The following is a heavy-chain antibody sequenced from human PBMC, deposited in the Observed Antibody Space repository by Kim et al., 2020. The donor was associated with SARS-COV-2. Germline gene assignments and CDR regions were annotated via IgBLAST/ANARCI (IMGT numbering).Heavy chain of an antibody. CDR3: ARYSSSWSTDY. CDR2: T. Sequence: TNYAQKLQGRVTMTTDTSTSTAYMELRSLRSDDTAVYYCARYSSSWSTDYWGQGTLVTVSS. D-gene: IGHD6-13*01. J-gene: IGHJ4*02. V-gene: IGHV1-18*01.